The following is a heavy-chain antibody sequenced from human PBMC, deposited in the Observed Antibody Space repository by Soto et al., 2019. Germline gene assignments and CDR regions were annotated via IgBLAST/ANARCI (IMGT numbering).Heavy chain of an antibody. CDR1: GGTFSSYA. D-gene: IGHD6-13*01. CDR2: IIPIFGTA. J-gene: IGHJ4*02. CDR3: ATTASGAAAGHLPFDY. Sequence: QVQLVQSGAEVKKPGSSVKVSCKASGGTFSSYAISWVRQAPGQGLEWMGGIIPIFGTANYAQKFQGRVTITADESTSTAYTELSSLRSEDTAVYYCATTASGAAAGHLPFDYWGQGTLVTVSS. V-gene: IGHV1-69*12.